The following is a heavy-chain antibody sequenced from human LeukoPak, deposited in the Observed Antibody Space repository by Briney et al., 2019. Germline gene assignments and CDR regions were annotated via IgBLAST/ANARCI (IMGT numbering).Heavy chain of an antibody. D-gene: IGHD4-17*01. CDR3: AKNPDYGDPYYFDY. CDR1: GFTLSSYA. J-gene: IGHJ4*02. CDR2: ISDTGNT. V-gene: IGHV3-23*01. Sequence: GGSLRLSCAASGFTLSSYAMSWVRQAPGKGLEWVSAISDTGNTYHADSVKGRFTISRDSSKNTLFLQMNRLRPEDAAVYYCAKNPDYGDPYYFDYWGQGTLVTVSS.